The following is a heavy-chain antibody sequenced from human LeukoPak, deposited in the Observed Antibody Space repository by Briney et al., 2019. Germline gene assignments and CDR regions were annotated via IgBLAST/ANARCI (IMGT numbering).Heavy chain of an antibody. CDR2: IYYSGST. V-gene: IGHV4-59*01. D-gene: IGHD1-26*01. Sequence: PSETLSLTCTVSGGSLSSYYSSWIRQPPGKGLEWIGYIYYSGSTNYNPSLKSRVTISVDTSKNQFSLKLSSVTAADTAVYYCARCSSGSYRLFDYWGQGTLVTVSS. CDR1: GGSLSSYY. J-gene: IGHJ4*02. CDR3: ARCSSGSYRLFDY.